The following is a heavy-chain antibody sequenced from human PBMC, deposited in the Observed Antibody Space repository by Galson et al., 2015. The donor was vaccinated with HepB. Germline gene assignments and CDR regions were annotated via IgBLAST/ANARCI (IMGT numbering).Heavy chain of an antibody. CDR1: GGSISSYY. V-gene: IGHV4-4*07. D-gene: IGHD1-7*01. J-gene: IGHJ6*02. Sequence: LSLTCTASGGSISSYYWSWIRQPAGKGLEWIGRIYTSGSTNYNPSLKSRVTMSVDTSKNQFSLKLSSVTAADTAVYYCARDLETGTTVLNYYGMDVWGHGTTVTVSS. CDR2: IYTSGST. CDR3: ARDLETGTTVLNYYGMDV.